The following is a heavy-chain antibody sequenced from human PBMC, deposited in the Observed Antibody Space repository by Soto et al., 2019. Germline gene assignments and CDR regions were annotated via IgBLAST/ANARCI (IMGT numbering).Heavy chain of an antibody. J-gene: IGHJ5*02. Sequence: TLSLTCTVSGGSISSGGYYWSWIRQHPGKGLEWIGYIYYSGSTYYNPSLKSRVTISVDTSKNQFSLKLSSVTAADTAVYYCARKLERYSWFDPSGQGTLVTVSS. V-gene: IGHV4-31*03. CDR2: IYYSGST. CDR1: GGSISSGGYY. CDR3: ARKLERYSWFDP. D-gene: IGHD1-1*01.